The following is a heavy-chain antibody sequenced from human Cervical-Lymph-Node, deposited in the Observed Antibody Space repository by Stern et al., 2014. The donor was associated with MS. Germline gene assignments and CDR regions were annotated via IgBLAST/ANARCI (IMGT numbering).Heavy chain of an antibody. CDR2: IWSDGSNK. D-gene: IGHD6-13*01. CDR3: ARGAVAVGIRGMDV. CDR1: GFSVSSYG. Sequence: QVQLVESGGGVVQPGTSLRLSCAASGFSVSSYGMHWVRQAPGKGLEWVAAIWSDGSNKFYADSVKGRFTISRDNSKNTLYLQMNNLRGEDTAVYYCARGAVAVGIRGMDVWGQGTTVTVSS. V-gene: IGHV3-33*01. J-gene: IGHJ6*02.